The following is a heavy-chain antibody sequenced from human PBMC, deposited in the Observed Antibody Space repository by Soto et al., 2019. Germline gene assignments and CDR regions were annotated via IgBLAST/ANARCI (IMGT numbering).Heavy chain of an antibody. J-gene: IGHJ3*02. CDR3: ARHLLLYYYDSSGYYLRDAFEI. CDR2: IYYSGST. V-gene: IGHV4-59*08. CDR1: GGSISSYY. D-gene: IGHD3-22*01. Sequence: SETLSLTCTVSGGSISSYYWSWIRQPPGKGLEWIGYIYYSGSTNYNPSLKSRVTISVDTSKNQFSLKLSSVTAADTAVYYCARHLLLYYYDSSGYYLRDAFEIRGQGTMVTVSS.